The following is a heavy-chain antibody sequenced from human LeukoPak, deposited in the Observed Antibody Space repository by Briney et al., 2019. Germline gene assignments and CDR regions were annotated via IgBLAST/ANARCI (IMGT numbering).Heavy chain of an antibody. D-gene: IGHD3/OR15-3a*01. CDR3: AKRGVVIRVILVGFHKEAYYFES. Sequence: GGSLRLSCATSGFTFSSYATHWVRQAPGKGLEWVAGISDRGGSAKYADSVKGRFTISRDNPKNTLYLQMNSLRDEDTAVYFCAKRGVVIRVILVGFHKEAYYFESWGQGALVTVSS. J-gene: IGHJ4*02. CDR2: ISDRGGSA. V-gene: IGHV3-23*01. CDR1: GFTFSSYA.